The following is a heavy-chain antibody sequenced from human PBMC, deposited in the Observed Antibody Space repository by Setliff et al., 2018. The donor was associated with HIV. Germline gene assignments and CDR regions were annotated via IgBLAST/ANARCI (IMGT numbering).Heavy chain of an antibody. CDR1: GFTFSSYA. Sequence: GGSLRLSCASSGFTFSSYAMTRVRQAPGKGLECVAVISGSGGDTYYADSVKGRFVISREKSKSTLYLQMNSLRAEDTAVYYCAKNTAAYTSGSWLHYWGQGTLVTISS. D-gene: IGHD3-10*01. V-gene: IGHV3-23*01. J-gene: IGHJ4*02. CDR2: ISGSGGDT. CDR3: AKNTAAYTSGSWLHY.